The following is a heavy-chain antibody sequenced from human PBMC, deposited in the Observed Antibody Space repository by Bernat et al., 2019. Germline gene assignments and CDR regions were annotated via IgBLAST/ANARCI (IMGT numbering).Heavy chain of an antibody. D-gene: IGHD3-10*01. J-gene: IGHJ4*02. V-gene: IGHV4-34*01. CDR2: INHSGST. CDR3: ARGIGVGFGGPHNYFDY. CDR1: GGSFSGYY. Sequence: QVQLQQWGAGLLKPSETLSLTCAVYGGSFSGYYWSWIRQPPGKGLEWIGEINHSGSTNYNPSLKSRVTISVDTSKNQFSLKLSSVNAADTAVYYCARGIGVGFGGPHNYFDYWGQGTLVTVSS.